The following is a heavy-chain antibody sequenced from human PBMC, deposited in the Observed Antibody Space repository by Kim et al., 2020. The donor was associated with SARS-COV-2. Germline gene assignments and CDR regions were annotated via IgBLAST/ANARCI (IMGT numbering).Heavy chain of an antibody. J-gene: IGHJ6*02. CDR1: GGSISSSSYY. Sequence: SETLSLTCTVSGGSISSSSYYWGWIRQPPGKGLEWIGSIYYSGSTYYNPSLKSRVTISVDTSKNQFSLKPSSVTAADTAVYYCARDPILTGLLTPSNYYYYGMDVWGQGTTVTVSS. D-gene: IGHD3-9*01. CDR3: ARDPILTGLLTPSNYYYYGMDV. V-gene: IGHV4-39*01. CDR2: IYYSGST.